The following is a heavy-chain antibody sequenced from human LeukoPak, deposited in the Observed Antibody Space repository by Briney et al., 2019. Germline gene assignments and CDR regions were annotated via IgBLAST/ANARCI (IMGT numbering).Heavy chain of an antibody. J-gene: IGHJ4*02. CDR3: VGFSGWYQTGVY. CDR2: ISGSGGST. D-gene: IGHD6-19*01. V-gene: IGHV3-23*01. Sequence: GGSLRLSCAASGFTFSSYAMSRVRQAPGKGLEWVPAISGSGGSTYYADSVKGRFTISRDNSKNTLYLQMNSLRAEDTAAYYCVGFSGWYQTGVYWGQGTLVTVSP. CDR1: GFTFSSYA.